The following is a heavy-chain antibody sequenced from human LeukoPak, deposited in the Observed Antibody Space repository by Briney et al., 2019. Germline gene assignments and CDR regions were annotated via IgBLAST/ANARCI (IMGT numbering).Heavy chain of an antibody. CDR1: GYTFTGYY. CDR3: AREDYGDYLAWFDP. V-gene: IGHV1-2*02. CDR2: INPNSGGT. Sequence: GASVKVSCKASGYTFTGYYMHWVRQAPGQGLEWMGWINPNSGGTNYAQKFQGRVTMTRDTSISTAYMELSRLRSDDMAVYYCAREDYGDYLAWFDPWGQGTLVTVSS. J-gene: IGHJ5*02. D-gene: IGHD4-17*01.